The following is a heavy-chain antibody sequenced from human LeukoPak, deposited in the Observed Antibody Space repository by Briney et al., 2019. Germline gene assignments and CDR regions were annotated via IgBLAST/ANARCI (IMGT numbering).Heavy chain of an antibody. CDR2: IYYDGST. J-gene: IGHJ3*02. CDR3: AKAWEPRGEVAFDI. CDR1: GASMRRYY. D-gene: IGHD1-26*01. Sequence: SETLSLTCSVSGASMRRYYWSWIRQPPGKGLEWIGYIYYDGSTTYNPSLKSRVTISVDTSKNQFSLKLTSVTAADTAVYYCAKAWEPRGEVAFDIWGQGTMVTVSS. V-gene: IGHV4-59*01.